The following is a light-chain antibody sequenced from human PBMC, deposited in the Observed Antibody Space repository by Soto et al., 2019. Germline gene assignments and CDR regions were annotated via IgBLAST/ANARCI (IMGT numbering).Light chain of an antibody. CDR1: QSISNY. Sequence: DVQMTQSPSSLSASVGDRVTITCRASQSISNYLNCYQQTPGQAPKLLIYTASSLQTGVPSRFSGSGSGTDSTLTISSLHPEEFATYYCQQTYSTPRTFGQGTKVEIK. CDR3: QQTYSTPRT. CDR2: TAS. J-gene: IGKJ1*01. V-gene: IGKV1-39*01.